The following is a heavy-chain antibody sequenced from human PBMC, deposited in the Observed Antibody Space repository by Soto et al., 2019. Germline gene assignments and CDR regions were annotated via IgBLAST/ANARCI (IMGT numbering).Heavy chain of an antibody. CDR2: INPSGGSP. V-gene: IGHV1-46*01. D-gene: IGHD3-3*01. CDR1: GYTFTSYY. CDR3: SRGGYEFWGGYSIGGVVIRIEC. Sequence: QVQLVQSGAEVKKPGASVKVSCKASGYTFTSYYMHWVRQAPGQGLEWMGIINPSGGSPSYAQKFRGRVTMTSHQPTSTRYQEMGSIKCEATGVYYCSRGGYEFWGGYSIGGVVIRIECWGQGSLVTVSS. J-gene: IGHJ4*02.